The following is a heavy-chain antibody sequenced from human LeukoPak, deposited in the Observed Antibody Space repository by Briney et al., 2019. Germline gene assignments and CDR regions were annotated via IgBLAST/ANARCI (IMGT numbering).Heavy chain of an antibody. CDR3: ARAREWIQLRDAFDI. Sequence: PSETLSLTCTVSGGSISSYYWSWIRQPPGKGLEWIGYIYYSGSTNYNPSLKNRVTISVDTSKNQFSLKLSSVTAADTAVYYCARAREWIQLRDAFDIWGQGTMVTVSS. CDR2: IYYSGST. CDR1: GGSISSYY. J-gene: IGHJ3*02. V-gene: IGHV4-59*01. D-gene: IGHD5-18*01.